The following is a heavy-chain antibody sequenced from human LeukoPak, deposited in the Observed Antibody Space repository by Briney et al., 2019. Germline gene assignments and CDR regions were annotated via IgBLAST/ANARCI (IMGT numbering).Heavy chain of an antibody. CDR3: AIRNNNDAFDI. Sequence: PGGSLRPSCAASGFTVSSNYMSWVRQAPGKGLEWVSVIYSGGSTYYADSVKGRFTISRDNSKNTLSLQMNSLRAEDTAVYYCAIRNNNDAFDIWGQGTMVTVSS. CDR2: IYSGGST. J-gene: IGHJ3*02. D-gene: IGHD1-14*01. V-gene: IGHV3-53*01. CDR1: GFTVSSNY.